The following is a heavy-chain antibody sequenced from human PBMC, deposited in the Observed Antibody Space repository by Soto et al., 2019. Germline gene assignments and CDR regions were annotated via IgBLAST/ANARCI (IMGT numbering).Heavy chain of an antibody. V-gene: IGHV3-21*01. J-gene: IGHJ6*02. Sequence: GGSLRLSCAASGFTFSSYSTNWVRQAPGKGLEWVSSISSSSSYIYYADSVKGRFTISRDNAKNSLYLQMNSLRAEDTAVYYCARGLRVYYYGMDVWGQGTTVTVSS. CDR2: ISSSSSYI. CDR3: ARGLRVYYYGMDV. CDR1: GFTFSSYS.